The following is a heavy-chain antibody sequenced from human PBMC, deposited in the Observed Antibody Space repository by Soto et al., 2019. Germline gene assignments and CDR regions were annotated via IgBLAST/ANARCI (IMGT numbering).Heavy chain of an antibody. J-gene: IGHJ4*02. V-gene: IGHV4-59*08. D-gene: IGHD3-10*01. Sequence: SETLSLTCTVSGGSISSYYWSWIRQPPGKGLEWIGYIYYSGSTNYIPSLKSRVTISVDTSKNQFSLKLSSVTAADTAVYYCARHSPYGSGSPLILDYFDYWGQGTPVTVSA. CDR1: GGSISSYY. CDR3: ARHSPYGSGSPLILDYFDY. CDR2: IYYSGST.